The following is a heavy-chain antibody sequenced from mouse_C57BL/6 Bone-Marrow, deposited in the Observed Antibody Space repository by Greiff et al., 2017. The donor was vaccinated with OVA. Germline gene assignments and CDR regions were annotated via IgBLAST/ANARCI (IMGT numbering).Heavy chain of an antibody. V-gene: IGHV1-7*01. Sequence: VQLQQSGAELAKPGASVKLSCKASGYTFTSYWMHWVKQRPGQGLEWIGYINPSSGYTKYNQKFKDKATLTADKSSITAYMQLSSLTYEDSAVYYCARSLYGSDYWGQGTTLTVSS. CDR3: ARSLYGSDY. CDR2: INPSSGYT. J-gene: IGHJ2*01. D-gene: IGHD1-1*01. CDR1: GYTFTSYW.